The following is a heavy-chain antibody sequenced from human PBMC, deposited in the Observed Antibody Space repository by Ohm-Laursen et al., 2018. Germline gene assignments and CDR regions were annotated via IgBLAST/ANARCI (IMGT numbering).Heavy chain of an antibody. D-gene: IGHD3-9*01. CDR1: GGTFSSYA. CDR3: TRETYYDILTGYYKIFGYYYGMDV. V-gene: IGHV1-69*01. J-gene: IGHJ6*02. CDR2: IIPIFGTA. Sequence: GSSVKVSCKASGGTFSSYAISWVRQVPGQGLEWMGGIIPIFGTANYAQKFQGRVTITADESTSTAYMELSSLRSEDTAVYYCTRETYYDILTGYYKIFGYYYGMDVWGQGTTVTVSS.